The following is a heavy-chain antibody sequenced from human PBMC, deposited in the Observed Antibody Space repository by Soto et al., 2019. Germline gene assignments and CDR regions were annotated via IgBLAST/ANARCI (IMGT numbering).Heavy chain of an antibody. D-gene: IGHD2-15*01. CDR2: IWYDGSNK. CDR3: ARPGYCSGGSCPTDAFDI. V-gene: IGHV3-33*01. CDR1: GFTFSSYV. Sequence: GGSLRLSCAASGFTFSSYVMNWVRQAPGKGLEWVAVIWYDGSNKYYADSVKGRFTISRDNSKNTLYLQMNSLRAEDTAVYYCARPGYCSGGSCPTDAFDIWGQATMVTVSS. J-gene: IGHJ3*02.